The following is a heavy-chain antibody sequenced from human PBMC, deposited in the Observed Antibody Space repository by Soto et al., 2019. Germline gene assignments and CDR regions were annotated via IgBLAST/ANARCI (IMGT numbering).Heavy chain of an antibody. CDR1: GFTVSSNY. V-gene: IGHV3-66*01. CDR3: ARAGSIRCLEWFPPDY. CDR2: IYSGGST. J-gene: IGHJ4*02. Sequence: PGGSLRLSCAASGFTVSSNYISWVSQAPGKGLEWVSVIYSGGSTYYADSVKGRFTIPRDNSKNTLYLQMNSLRAEDTAVYYCARAGSIRCLEWFPPDYWGQGSPVLVSS. D-gene: IGHD3-3*01.